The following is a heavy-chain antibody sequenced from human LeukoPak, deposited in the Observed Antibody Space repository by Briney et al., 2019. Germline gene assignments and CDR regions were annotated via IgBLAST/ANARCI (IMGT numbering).Heavy chain of an antibody. CDR1: GGSISSHY. Sequence: SETLSLTCTVSGGSISSHYWSWIRQPPGKGLEWIGYIYYSGSTNYNPSLKSRVTISVDTSKNQFSLKLSSVTAADTAVYYCACSSGWYRGDHFDYWGQGTLVTVSS. D-gene: IGHD6-19*01. CDR3: ACSSGWYRGDHFDY. J-gene: IGHJ4*02. V-gene: IGHV4-59*11. CDR2: IYYSGST.